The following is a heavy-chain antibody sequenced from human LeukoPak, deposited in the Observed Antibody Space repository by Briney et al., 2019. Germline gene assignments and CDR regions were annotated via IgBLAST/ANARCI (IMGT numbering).Heavy chain of an antibody. CDR3: ARHFWGRGGKYYYYYYMDV. Sequence: SETLSLTCTVPGGSISSYYWSWIRQPPGKGLEWIGYIYTSGSTNYNPSLKSRVTISVDTSKNQFSLKLSSVTAADTAVYYCARHFWGRGGKYYYYYYMDVWGKGTTVTVSS. CDR2: IYTSGST. V-gene: IGHV4-4*09. J-gene: IGHJ6*03. CDR1: GGSISSYY. D-gene: IGHD7-27*01.